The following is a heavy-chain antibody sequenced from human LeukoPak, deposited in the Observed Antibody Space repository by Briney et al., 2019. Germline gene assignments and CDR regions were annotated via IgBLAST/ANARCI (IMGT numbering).Heavy chain of an antibody. Sequence: GGSLRLSCAASGFTFNNYWIHWVRQAPGKGLVWVSRVNPGGGIANFADSVKGRNTISRDNAKNTVYLQTSSLTAEDTAVYYCVRGTYHAYYMDVWGKGTTVTVSS. V-gene: IGHV3-74*01. CDR3: VRGTYHAYYMDV. D-gene: IGHD3-16*01. CDR1: GFTFNNYW. J-gene: IGHJ6*03. CDR2: VNPGGGIA.